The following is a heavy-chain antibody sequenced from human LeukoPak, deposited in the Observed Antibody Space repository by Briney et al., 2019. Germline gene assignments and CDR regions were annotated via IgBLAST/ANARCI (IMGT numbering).Heavy chain of an antibody. J-gene: IGHJ3*02. CDR2: INHSGST. V-gene: IGHV4-34*01. CDR1: GGSFSGYY. Sequence: SETLSLTCAVYGGSFSGYYWSWIRQPPGKGLEWIGEINHSGSTNYNPSLKSRVTISVDTSKNQFSLKLSSVTAADTAVFYCARVIRAEENPTFDIWGLGTMVTVSS. CDR3: ARVIRAEENPTFDI.